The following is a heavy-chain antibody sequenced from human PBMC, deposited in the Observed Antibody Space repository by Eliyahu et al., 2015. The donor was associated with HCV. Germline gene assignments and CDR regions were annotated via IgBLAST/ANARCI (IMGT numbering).Heavy chain of an antibody. Sequence: EVQLVESGGGLVQPGESLRLSCAASGFIFRTYSMNLAPPGPGKGVGWLSYITSTSTSYYADSVRGRFTIFRDNAKNSLYLQMNSLRDEDTAVYYCARGHGHDYWGQGVLVTVSS. V-gene: IGHV3-48*02. CDR2: ITSTSTS. J-gene: IGHJ4*02. CDR1: GFIFRTYS. D-gene: IGHD2-8*01. CDR3: ARGHGHDY.